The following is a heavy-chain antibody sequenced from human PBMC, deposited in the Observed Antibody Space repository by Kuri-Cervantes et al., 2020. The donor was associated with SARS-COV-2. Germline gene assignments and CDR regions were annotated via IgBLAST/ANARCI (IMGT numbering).Heavy chain of an antibody. CDR2: MNPNSGNT. J-gene: IGHJ4*02. V-gene: IGHV1-8*01. D-gene: IGHD3-16*01. CDR1: GYTFTSYD. Sequence: ASVKVSCKASGYTFTSYDINWVRQATGQGLEWMGWMNPNSGNTGYAQEFQGRVTMTRDTSISTAYTELSRLRSDDTAVYYCAREGGFGMADYWGQGTLVTVSS. CDR3: AREGGFGMADY.